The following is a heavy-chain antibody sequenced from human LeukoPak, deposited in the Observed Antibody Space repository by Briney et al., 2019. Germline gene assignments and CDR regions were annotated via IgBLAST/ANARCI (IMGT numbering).Heavy chain of an antibody. J-gene: IGHJ4*02. CDR1: GYTFTSYD. CDR3: ARAGYSSGWYRRGNY. V-gene: IGHV1-8*01. Sequence: ASVKLSCKASGYTFTSYDMNWVRQATGQGLEWVAGINPNGGNTCYAHKVQGRVTMSRNTSKSTLYMQLNSLRAEDTAVYYCARAGYSSGWYRRGNYWGQGTLVTVSS. D-gene: IGHD6-19*01. CDR2: INPNGGNT.